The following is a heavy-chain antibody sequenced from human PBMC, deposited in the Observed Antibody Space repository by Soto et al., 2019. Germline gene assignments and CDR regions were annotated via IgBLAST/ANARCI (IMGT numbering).Heavy chain of an antibody. CDR3: ASRDTGTEIDS. D-gene: IGHD1-7*01. V-gene: IGHV4-4*01. CDR1: PGSFSSNNC. J-gene: IGHJ5*01. CDR2: IYRTGST. Sequence: QVQLQESGPGLVKPSETLSLTCGVSPGSFSSNNCWTWGRPPPGQGLERVGEIYRTGSTNYNTSLKTRVTFTLHHSEKQSSVRLAPLTAAYKAMYCCASRDTGTEIDSWGQGTLVTVSS.